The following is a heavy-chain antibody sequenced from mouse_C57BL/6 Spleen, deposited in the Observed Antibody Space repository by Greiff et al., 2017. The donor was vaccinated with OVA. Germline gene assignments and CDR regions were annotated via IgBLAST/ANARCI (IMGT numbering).Heavy chain of an antibody. CDR1: GYTFTSYW. D-gene: IGHD3-1*01. J-gene: IGHJ1*03. CDR3: ARGGYDWYFDV. CDR2: IDPSDSET. Sequence: QVQLQQPGAELVRPGSSVKLSCKASGYTFTSYWMHWVKQRPIQGLEWIGNIDPSDSETHYNQKFKDKATLTVDKSSSTAYMQLSRLTSEDSAVYYCARGGYDWYFDVWGTGTTVTVSS. V-gene: IGHV1-52*01.